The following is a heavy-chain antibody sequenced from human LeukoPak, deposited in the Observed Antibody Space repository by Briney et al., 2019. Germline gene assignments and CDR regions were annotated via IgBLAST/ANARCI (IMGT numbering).Heavy chain of an antibody. Sequence: ASETLSLTCTVSGGSISSSSYYWSWIRQPPGKGLEWIGEINHSGSTNYNPSLKSRVTISVDTSKNQFSLKLSSVTAADSAVYYCARAADGYNYGHYFDYWGQGTLVTVSS. CDR1: GGSISSSSYY. CDR3: ARAADGYNYGHYFDY. D-gene: IGHD5-24*01. J-gene: IGHJ4*02. V-gene: IGHV4-39*07. CDR2: INHSGST.